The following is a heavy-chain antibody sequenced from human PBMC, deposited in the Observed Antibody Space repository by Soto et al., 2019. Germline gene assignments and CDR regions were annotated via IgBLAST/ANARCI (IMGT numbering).Heavy chain of an antibody. V-gene: IGHV3-23*01. D-gene: IGHD1-26*01. CDR1: GCTFSDFA. Sequence: PGGSLRLSCAASGCTFSDFAMTWVRQAPGKGLEWVAAVTPNGGGTYYADSVKGRFTISRDNSKNTLCLQMNSLRVEDTAVYYCAKDSPLTGRYQDFDYWGHGTLVTVSS. CDR3: AKDSPLTGRYQDFDY. J-gene: IGHJ4*01. CDR2: VTPNGGGT.